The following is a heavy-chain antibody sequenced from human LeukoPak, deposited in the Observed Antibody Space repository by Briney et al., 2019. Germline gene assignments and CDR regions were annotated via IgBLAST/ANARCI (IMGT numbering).Heavy chain of an antibody. V-gene: IGHV1-2*02. CDR2: INPNTGGT. CDR1: GYTFTGYY. Sequence: ASVKVSCKTSGYTFTGYYMHWVRQAPGQGLEWMGWINPNTGGTNYAQKFQGRATMTSDTSISTAYMELSSLRSDDTAVYYCARAPMIVVVFPPRLDYWGQGTLVTVSS. J-gene: IGHJ4*02. D-gene: IGHD3-22*01. CDR3: ARAPMIVVVFPPRLDY.